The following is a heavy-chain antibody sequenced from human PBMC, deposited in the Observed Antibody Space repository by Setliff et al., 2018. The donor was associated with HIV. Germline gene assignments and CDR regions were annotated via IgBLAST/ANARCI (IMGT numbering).Heavy chain of an antibody. CDR2: IISIFDKA. Sequence: ASVKVSCKSSGGSFNTYAINWVRQAPGQGLEWMGGIISIFDKANYAQKFHGRLTITADDPTRTVYMELNSRGSGDTAVYYCARGGVRGYSYGEAFDIWGQGTLVTVSS. J-gene: IGHJ3*02. D-gene: IGHD5-18*01. V-gene: IGHV1-69*13. CDR1: GGSFNTYA. CDR3: ARGGVRGYSYGEAFDI.